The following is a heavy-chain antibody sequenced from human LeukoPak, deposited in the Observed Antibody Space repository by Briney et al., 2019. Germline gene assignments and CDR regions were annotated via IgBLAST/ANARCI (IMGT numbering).Heavy chain of an antibody. Sequence: ASVKVSCKASGYTFTCYGISWVRQSPGQGLEWMGWISAYSGNTNHAQKLQGRVTMTTDTSTSTAYMELRSLRSDDTAVYYCARGSTYYDFWSGAYYYYYMDVWGKGTTVTVSS. CDR3: ARGSTYYDFWSGAYYYYYMDV. J-gene: IGHJ6*03. CDR2: ISAYSGNT. D-gene: IGHD3-3*01. CDR1: GYTFTCYG. V-gene: IGHV1-18*01.